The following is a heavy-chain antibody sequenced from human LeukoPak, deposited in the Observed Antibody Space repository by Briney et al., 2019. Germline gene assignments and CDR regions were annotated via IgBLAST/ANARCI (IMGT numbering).Heavy chain of an antibody. J-gene: IGHJ6*04. CDR3: ARGEFGYFDWLLSNYYGMDV. Sequence: SVKVSCKASGGTFSSYAIRWVRQAPGQGLEWMGGIIPIFGTANYAQKFQGRVTITADKSTSTAYMELSSLRSEDTAVYYCARGEFGYFDWLLSNYYGMDVWGKGTTVTVSS. CDR1: GGTFSSYA. CDR2: IIPIFGTA. V-gene: IGHV1-69*06. D-gene: IGHD3-9*01.